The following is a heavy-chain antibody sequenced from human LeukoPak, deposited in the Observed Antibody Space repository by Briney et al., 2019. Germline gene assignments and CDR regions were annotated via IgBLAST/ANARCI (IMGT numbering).Heavy chain of an antibody. Sequence: SETLSLTCTVSGGSISSYYWSWIRQPAGKGLEWIGRIYTSGSTNYNPSLKSRVTMSVDTSKNQFSLKLSSVTAADTAVYYCATFYSLGYCSGGSCYETDYWGQGTLVTVPS. V-gene: IGHV4-4*07. CDR1: GGSISSYY. CDR2: IYTSGST. CDR3: ATFYSLGYCSGGSCYETDY. J-gene: IGHJ4*02. D-gene: IGHD2-15*01.